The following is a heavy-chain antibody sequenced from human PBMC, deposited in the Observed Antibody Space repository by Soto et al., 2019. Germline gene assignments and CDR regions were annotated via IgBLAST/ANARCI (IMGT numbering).Heavy chain of an antibody. Sequence: QVQLVQSGAELKKPGASVKISCETSGYRFSTSGIHWPRQAPGQSLEWMGWINAADGDTKYSQKFQGRVTLSRDTSASTAYMELSSLTSEDTSIYYCARDSQRVQIPSTGWFDPWGQGTVVTVSS. V-gene: IGHV1-3*01. CDR1: GYRFSTSG. J-gene: IGHJ5*02. CDR2: INAADGDT. CDR3: ARDSQRVQIPSTGWFDP. D-gene: IGHD2-2*01.